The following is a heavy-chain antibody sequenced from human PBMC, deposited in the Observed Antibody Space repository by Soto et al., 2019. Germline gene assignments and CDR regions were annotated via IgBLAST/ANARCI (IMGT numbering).Heavy chain of an antibody. CDR1: GGTFSIYA. CDR2: IIPIFGTA. CDR3: ASVPTTVLRLYYYGMDV. Sequence: ASVKVSCKASGGTFSIYAISLVRQAPGQGLEWMGGIIPIFGTANYAQKFQGRVTITADESTSTAYMELSSLRSEDTAVYYCASVPTTVLRLYYYGMDVWGQGTTVTVSS. D-gene: IGHD3-10*01. J-gene: IGHJ6*02. V-gene: IGHV1-69*13.